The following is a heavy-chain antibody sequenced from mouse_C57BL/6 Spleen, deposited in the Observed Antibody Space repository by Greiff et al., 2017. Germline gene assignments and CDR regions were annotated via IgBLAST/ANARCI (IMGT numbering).Heavy chain of an antibody. CDR3: TTPDYGIDY. CDR1: GFNIKDDY. V-gene: IGHV14-4*01. D-gene: IGHD2-4*01. J-gene: IGHJ2*01. CDR2: IDPENGDT. Sequence: VHVKQSGAELVRPGASVKLSCTASGFNIKDDYMHWVKQRPEQGLEWIGWIDPENGDTEYASKFQGKATITADTSSNTAYLQLSSLTSEDTAVYYCTTPDYGIDYWGQGTTLTVSS.